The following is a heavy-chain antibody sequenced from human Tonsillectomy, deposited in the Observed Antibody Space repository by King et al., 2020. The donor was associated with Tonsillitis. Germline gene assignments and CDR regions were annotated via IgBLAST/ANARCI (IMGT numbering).Heavy chain of an antibody. J-gene: IGHJ4*02. D-gene: IGHD1-7*01. CDR3: TSKYGHRAGTTLDY. Sequence: VQLVESGGGLVKPGGSHRLSCAASGFTFSNAWMSWVRQAPGKGLEWVGRIKSKTDGGTTDYAAPVKGRFTISRDDSKNTLYLQMNSLKTEDTAVYYCTSKYGHRAGTTLDYWGQGTLVTVSS. CDR2: IKSKTDGGTT. V-gene: IGHV3-15*01. CDR1: GFTFSNAW.